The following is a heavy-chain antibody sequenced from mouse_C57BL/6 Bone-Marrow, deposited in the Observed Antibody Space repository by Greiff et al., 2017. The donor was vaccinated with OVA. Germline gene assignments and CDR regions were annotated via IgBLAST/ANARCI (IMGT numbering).Heavy chain of an antibody. CDR2: IYPGSGST. Sequence: VQLQQSGAELVKPGASVKMSCKASGYTFTSYWITWVKQRPGQGLEWIGDIYPGSGSTNYNEKFKSKATLTVDTSSSTAYMRLSSLTSEDSAVYYCAREVEVYFDVWGTGTTVTVSS. CDR1: GYTFTSYW. J-gene: IGHJ1*03. V-gene: IGHV1-55*01. D-gene: IGHD1-1*01. CDR3: AREVEVYFDV.